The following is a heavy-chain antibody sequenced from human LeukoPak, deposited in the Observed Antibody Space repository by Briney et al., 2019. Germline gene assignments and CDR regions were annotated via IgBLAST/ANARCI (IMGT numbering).Heavy chain of an antibody. CDR2: ISAYNGNT. Sequence: GASVKVSCKASGYTFTSYGISWVRQAPGQGLEWMGWISAYNGNTDYAQKLQGRVTMTTDTSTSTAYMELRSLRSEDTAVYYCARALEGGHIDFWARGTLVTVSS. CDR1: GYTFTSYG. J-gene: IGHJ4*02. V-gene: IGHV1-18*01. D-gene: IGHD3-16*01. CDR3: ARALEGGHIDF.